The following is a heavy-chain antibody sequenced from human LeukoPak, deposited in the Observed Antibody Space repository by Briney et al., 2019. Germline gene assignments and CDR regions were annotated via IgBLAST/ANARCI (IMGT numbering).Heavy chain of an antibody. Sequence: PSETLSLTCTVSGGSISSYYWSWIRQPPGKGLEWIGEINHSGSTNYNPSLKSRVTISVDTSKNQFSLKLSSVTAADTAVYYCARDKLTYYYDSSGYYYVPGAFDIWGQGTMVTVSS. CDR2: INHSGST. V-gene: IGHV4-34*01. CDR1: GGSISSYY. D-gene: IGHD3-22*01. CDR3: ARDKLTYYYDSSGYYYVPGAFDI. J-gene: IGHJ3*02.